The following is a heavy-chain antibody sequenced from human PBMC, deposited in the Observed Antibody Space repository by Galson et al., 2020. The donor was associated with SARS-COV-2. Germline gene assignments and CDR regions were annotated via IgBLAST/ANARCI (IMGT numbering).Heavy chain of an antibody. Sequence: GGSLRLSCAASGFTFDDYAMHWVRQAPGKGLEWVSGISWNSGSIGYADSVKGRFTISRDNAKNSLYLQMNSLRAEDTALYYCAKDMMDGYIAWGQGTLVTVSS. V-gene: IGHV3-9*01. J-gene: IGHJ4*02. CDR1: GFTFDDYA. CDR3: AKDMMDGYIA. CDR2: ISWNSGSI. D-gene: IGHD5-12*01.